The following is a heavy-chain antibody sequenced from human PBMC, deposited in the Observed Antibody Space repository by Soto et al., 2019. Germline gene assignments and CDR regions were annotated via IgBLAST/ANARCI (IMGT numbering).Heavy chain of an antibody. V-gene: IGHV4-30-4*01. CDR3: ARAGVGYSYGFDY. D-gene: IGHD5-18*01. CDR2: IYYSGST. CDR1: GGSISSGDYY. Sequence: SETLSLTCTVSGGSISSGDYYWSWIRQPPGKGLEWIGYIYYSGSTYYNPSLKSRVTISVDTSKNQFSLKLSSVTAADTAVYYCARAGVGYSYGFDYWGQGTLVTVSS. J-gene: IGHJ4*02.